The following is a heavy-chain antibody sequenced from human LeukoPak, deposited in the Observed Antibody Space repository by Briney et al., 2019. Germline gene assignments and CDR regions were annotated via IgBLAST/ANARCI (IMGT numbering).Heavy chain of an antibody. CDR1: GFTFSSYS. V-gene: IGHV3-21*01. J-gene: IGHJ4*02. CDR2: ISSSSSYI. Sequence: GGSLRLSCAASGFTFSSYSMNWVRQAPGKGLEWVSSISSSSSYIYYADSVKGRFTISRDNAKNSLYLQMNSLRAEDTAVYYCARDIPVDPYYFDYWGQGTLVTVSS. CDR3: ARDIPVDPYYFDY. D-gene: IGHD2-21*01.